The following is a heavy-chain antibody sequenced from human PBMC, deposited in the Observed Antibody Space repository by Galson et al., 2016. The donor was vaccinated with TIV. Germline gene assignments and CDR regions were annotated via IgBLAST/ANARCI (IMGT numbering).Heavy chain of an antibody. Sequence: SLRLSCAASGFMFSTYGMHWVRQSPGKGLEWVAFIRYDGSEKYVADSVKGRFIISRDNSKNMLYLQMNSVRVDDTGLYYCAKDSEYHFDTSGYYFPLDHWGQGTLVTVSS. J-gene: IGHJ4*02. D-gene: IGHD3-22*01. CDR1: GFMFSTYG. CDR2: IRYDGSEK. V-gene: IGHV3-30*02. CDR3: AKDSEYHFDTSGYYFPLDH.